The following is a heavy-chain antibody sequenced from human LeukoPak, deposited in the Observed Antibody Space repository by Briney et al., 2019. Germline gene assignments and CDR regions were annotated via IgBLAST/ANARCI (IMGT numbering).Heavy chain of an antibody. Sequence: GGSLRLSCAASGFTFRSYGMHWVRQGPGKGLEWLAIISYDGNYKKYADSVKGRFTISRDNSESTLHLQMNSLRPEDTAMYYCAKRGERGSGSVYGTDVWGQGTTVTVSS. V-gene: IGHV3-30*18. CDR1: GFTFRSYG. D-gene: IGHD3-22*01. J-gene: IGHJ6*02. CDR2: ISYDGNYK. CDR3: AKRGERGSGSVYGTDV.